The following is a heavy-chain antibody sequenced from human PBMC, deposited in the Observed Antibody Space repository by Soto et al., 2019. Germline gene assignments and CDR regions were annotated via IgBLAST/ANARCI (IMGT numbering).Heavy chain of an antibody. Sequence: QVQLVQSGAEVKKPGASVKVSCKASGYTFPASYMHWVRQAPGQGLEWMGWINPNSGGTNYAQKFQGRVSMTRDTSISFAYMELSRLKSDDTAVYFCATDSNYDVSNSFWGQGTLVTVSS. CDR1: GYTFPASY. CDR3: ATDSNYDVSNSF. J-gene: IGHJ4*02. CDR2: INPNSGGT. V-gene: IGHV1-2*02. D-gene: IGHD3-3*01.